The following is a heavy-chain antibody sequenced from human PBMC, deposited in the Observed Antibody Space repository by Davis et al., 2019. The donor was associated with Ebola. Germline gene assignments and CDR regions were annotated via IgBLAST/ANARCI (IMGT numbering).Heavy chain of an antibody. CDR2: IIPILGIA. J-gene: IGHJ4*02. CDR3: ATWDGDSYDY. D-gene: IGHD4-17*01. V-gene: IGHV1-69*04. Sequence: SVKVSCKASGGTFSSYAISWVRQAPGQGLEWMGRIIPILGIANYAQKFQGRVTMTEDTSTDTAYMELSSLRSEDTAVYYCATWDGDSYDYWGQGTLVTVSS. CDR1: GGTFSSYA.